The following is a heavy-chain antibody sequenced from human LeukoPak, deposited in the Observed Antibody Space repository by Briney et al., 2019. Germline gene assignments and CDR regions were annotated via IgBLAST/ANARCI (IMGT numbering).Heavy chain of an antibody. CDR1: GYTFTGYY. D-gene: IGHD3-10*01. J-gene: IGHJ4*02. CDR2: INPNSGGT. CDR3: ARGDSTYYYGSGSRYYFDY. V-gene: IGHV1-2*04. Sequence: GASVKVSCKASGYTFTGYYMHWVRQAPGQGLEWMGWINPNSGGTNYAQKFQGWVTMTRDTSISTAYMELSGLRSDDTAVYYCARGDSTYYYGSGSRYYFDYWGQGTLVTVSS.